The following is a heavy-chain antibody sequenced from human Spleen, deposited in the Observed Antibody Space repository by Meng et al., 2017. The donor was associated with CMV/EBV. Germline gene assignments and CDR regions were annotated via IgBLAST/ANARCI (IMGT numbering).Heavy chain of an antibody. CDR1: GFTFSSYG. J-gene: IGHJ4*02. V-gene: IGHV3-30*02. CDR3: ARERPIDY. CDR2: IRYDGSNK. Sequence: GGYLRLSCAASGFTFSSYGMPWVRQAPGKGLEWVAFIRYDGSNKYYAESVKGRFTISRDNSKNTLYLQMNSLRAEDTAVYHCARERPIDYWGLGTLVTVSS.